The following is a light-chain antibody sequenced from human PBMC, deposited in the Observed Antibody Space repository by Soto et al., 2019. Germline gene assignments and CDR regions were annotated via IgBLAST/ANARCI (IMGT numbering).Light chain of an antibody. CDR3: QQYGSSFWT. J-gene: IGKJ1*01. Sequence: EIVLTQSPGTLSLSPGERATLSCRASQSVSSGYLAWYQQKPAQAPRLLIYGASSRATGIPDRFSGSGSGTDFTLTISRLEPEDFVVYYCQQYGSSFWTFGQGTKVEIK. CDR1: QSVSSGY. CDR2: GAS. V-gene: IGKV3-20*01.